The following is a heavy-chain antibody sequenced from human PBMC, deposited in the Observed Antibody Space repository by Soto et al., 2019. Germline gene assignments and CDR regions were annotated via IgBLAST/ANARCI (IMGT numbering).Heavy chain of an antibody. CDR3: ASHHSSGWLYFDS. V-gene: IGHV3-11*01. D-gene: IGHD6-19*01. CDR1: GFTVSGND. Sequence: QLQLLESGGDLVKPGGSLRLSCAASGFTVSGNDLSWIRQAPGRGLEWVSSIGSSGRAIYYADSVKDRFTISRDNTKDSVYLHMSSLRAEDTAIYYCASHHSSGWLYFDSWGQGTLVTVSS. J-gene: IGHJ4*02. CDR2: IGSSGRAI.